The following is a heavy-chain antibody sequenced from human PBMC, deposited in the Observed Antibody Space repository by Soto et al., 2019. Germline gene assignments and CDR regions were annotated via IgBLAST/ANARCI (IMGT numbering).Heavy chain of an antibody. V-gene: IGHV4-4*07. CDR1: GGSISSYY. Sequence: QVQLQESGPGLVKPSETLPLTCTVSGGSISSYYWSWIRQPAGKGLEWIGRIYTSGSTNYNPSLKSRVTMSVDTSKNQFSLKLSSVTAADTAVYYCARDLSIAARNWFDPWGQGTLVTVSS. J-gene: IGHJ5*02. CDR3: ARDLSIAARNWFDP. D-gene: IGHD6-6*01. CDR2: IYTSGST.